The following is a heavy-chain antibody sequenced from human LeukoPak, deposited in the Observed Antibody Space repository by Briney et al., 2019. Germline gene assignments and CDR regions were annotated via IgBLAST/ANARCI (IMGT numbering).Heavy chain of an antibody. Sequence: GESLKISCKGSGYTFTTHWIGWVRQMPGKGLEWMGIIYPGDSDTRYSPSFQGQVTISADKSINTAYLQWSSLKASDTAMYYCARHGPGATVTGTIEFDYWGQGTLVTVSS. J-gene: IGHJ4*02. CDR3: ARHGPGATVTGTIEFDY. D-gene: IGHD6-19*01. V-gene: IGHV5-51*01. CDR1: GYTFTTHW. CDR2: IYPGDSDT.